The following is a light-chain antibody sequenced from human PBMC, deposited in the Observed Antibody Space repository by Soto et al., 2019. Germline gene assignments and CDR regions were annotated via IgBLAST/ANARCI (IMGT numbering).Light chain of an antibody. CDR1: QSVSSY. CDR2: DAS. V-gene: IGKV3-11*01. J-gene: IGKJ5*01. CDR3: QQRSNWIT. Sequence: EIVLTQSPATLSLSPGERATLSCGAGQSVSSYLAWYQQKPGQAPRLLIYDASNRATGIPARFSGSGSGTDFTLPISSLEPEDFAVYYCQQRSNWITFGQGTRLEIK.